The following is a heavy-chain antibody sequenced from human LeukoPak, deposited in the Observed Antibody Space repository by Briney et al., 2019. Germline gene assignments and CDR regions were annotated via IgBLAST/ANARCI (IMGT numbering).Heavy chain of an antibody. CDR1: GFTFSSYA. D-gene: IGHD1/OR15-1a*01. CDR3: ATAPLSTTYSFTWEHDY. J-gene: IGHJ4*02. Sequence: GGSLRLSCAASGFTFSSYAMSWVRQAPGKGLEWVSVISGSGGSTYSAESVKGRLTISRDNSKNTLYLQMNSLRAEDTAVYYCATAPLSTTYSFTWEHDYWGQGTLVTVSS. V-gene: IGHV3-23*01. CDR2: ISGSGGST.